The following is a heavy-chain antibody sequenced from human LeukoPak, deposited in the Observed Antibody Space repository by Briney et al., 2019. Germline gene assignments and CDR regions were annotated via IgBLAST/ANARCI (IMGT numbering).Heavy chain of an antibody. D-gene: IGHD6-19*01. V-gene: IGHV1-18*01. CDR2: ISAYNGNT. J-gene: IGHJ3*02. CDR3: ARDSGSDAFDI. Sequence: ASVKLSCKASGYTFTSYGISWVRQAPGQGLEWMAWISAYNGNTNYAQKLQGRVTITTDTSKNTAYLELRSLRSDDTAVYYCARDSGSDAFDIWGQGTMVTVSS. CDR1: GYTFTSYG.